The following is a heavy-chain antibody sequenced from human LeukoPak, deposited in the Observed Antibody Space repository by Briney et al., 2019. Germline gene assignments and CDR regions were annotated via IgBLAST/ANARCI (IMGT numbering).Heavy chain of an antibody. V-gene: IGHV3-48*03. Sequence: GGSLRLSCAASGFTFSSYEMNWVRQAPGKGLEWVSYISSSGSTIYYADSVRGRFTISRDNAKNSLYLQMNSLRADDTAVYYCAREGQYGSGIDYWGQGTLVTVSS. CDR3: AREGQYGSGIDY. D-gene: IGHD3-10*01. CDR2: ISSSGSTI. CDR1: GFTFSSYE. J-gene: IGHJ4*02.